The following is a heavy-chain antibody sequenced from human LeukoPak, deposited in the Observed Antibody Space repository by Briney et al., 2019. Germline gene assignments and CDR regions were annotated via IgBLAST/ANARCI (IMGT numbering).Heavy chain of an antibody. V-gene: IGHV4-39*01. CDR2: IYYGGRT. Sequence: GSLRLSCAASGFTFSDYYMSWIRQPPGEGLEWIGSIYYGGRTYYNPSLKSRVTVSVDTSKNHISLTVRSVTAADTAVYYCARQIPDERGYYQYYFDYWGQGTLVTVSS. D-gene: IGHD3-22*01. J-gene: IGHJ4*02. CDR1: GFTFSDYY. CDR3: ARQIPDERGYYQYYFDY.